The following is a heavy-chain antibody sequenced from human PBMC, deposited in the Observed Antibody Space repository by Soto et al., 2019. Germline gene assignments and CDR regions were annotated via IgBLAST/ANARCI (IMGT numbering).Heavy chain of an antibody. J-gene: IGHJ4*02. V-gene: IGHV3-30-3*01. Sequence: QVQLVESGGGVVQPGRSLRLSCAASGFTFSSYAMHWVRQAPGKGLEWVAVISYDGSNKYYADSVKGRFTISRDNSKNTLYLQMNSLRAEDTAVYYCARVKVATIIPYYFDYWGQGTLVTVSS. CDR1: GFTFSSYA. CDR2: ISYDGSNK. D-gene: IGHD5-12*01. CDR3: ARVKVATIIPYYFDY.